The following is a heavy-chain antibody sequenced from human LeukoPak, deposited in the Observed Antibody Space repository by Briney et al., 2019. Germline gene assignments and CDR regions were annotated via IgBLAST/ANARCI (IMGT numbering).Heavy chain of an antibody. Sequence: SVKVSCKASGGTFSSYAISWVRQAPGQGLEWMGGIIPIFGTANYAQKFQGRVMITADESTSTAYMELSSLRSEDTAVYYCARHPNPITMVRGQLGNWFDPWGQGTLVTVSS. CDR2: IIPIFGTA. D-gene: IGHD3-10*01. V-gene: IGHV1-69*13. CDR3: ARHPNPITMVRGQLGNWFDP. J-gene: IGHJ5*02. CDR1: GGTFSSYA.